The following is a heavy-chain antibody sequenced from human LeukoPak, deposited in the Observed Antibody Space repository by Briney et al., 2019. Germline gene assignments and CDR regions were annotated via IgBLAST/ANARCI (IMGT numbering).Heavy chain of an antibody. Sequence: ASVKVSCKASGYRFTSYYIHWVRLAPGQGFEWMGIISPTGGVIGYAQKFQGRVTMTRDTSTTTVYLELSSLRSDDTAIYYCAREIPDAYYFDYWGQGTLVTVSS. D-gene: IGHD3-16*01. V-gene: IGHV1-46*01. CDR1: GYRFTSYY. CDR3: AREIPDAYYFDY. J-gene: IGHJ4*02. CDR2: ISPTGGVI.